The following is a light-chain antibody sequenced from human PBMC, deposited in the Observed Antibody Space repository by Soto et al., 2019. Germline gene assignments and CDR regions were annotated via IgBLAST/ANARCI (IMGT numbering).Light chain of an antibody. V-gene: IGKV1-9*01. J-gene: IGKJ1*01. CDR1: QGIGSY. Sequence: IRLTQSPSSLSASVGDRVTITCRASQGIGSYLAWYQQKPGEAPKLLIFAASTLQSGVPSRFSGSGSGTDFTLTISSLQAEDFATYYCQQSYSTPPTFGQGTKVDIK. CDR2: AAS. CDR3: QQSYSTPPT.